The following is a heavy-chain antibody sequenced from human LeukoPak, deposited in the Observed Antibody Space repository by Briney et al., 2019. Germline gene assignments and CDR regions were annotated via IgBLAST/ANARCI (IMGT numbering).Heavy chain of an antibody. Sequence: PGRSLRLSCAASGFTFKNYGMHWVRQAPGKGLEWVAVISYDGPNKYYADSVRGRFTISRDNSKNTQYLQMNSLRAEDTAVYYCAELGITMIGGVWGKGTTVTISS. CDR3: AELGITMIGGV. J-gene: IGHJ6*04. CDR1: GFTFKNYG. V-gene: IGHV3-30*18. D-gene: IGHD3-10*02. CDR2: ISYDGPNK.